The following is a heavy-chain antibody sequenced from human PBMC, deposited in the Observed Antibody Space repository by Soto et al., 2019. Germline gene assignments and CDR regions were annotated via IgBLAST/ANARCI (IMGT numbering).Heavy chain of an antibody. V-gene: IGHV3-30*18. J-gene: IGHJ4*02. D-gene: IGHD3-22*01. Sequence: GGSLRLSGASAGFTFSGYGRHWVRQAPGKGLEWVAVISYDGSNKYYADSVKGRFTISRDNSKNTLYLQMNSLRAEDTAVYYCAKDNDSSGYYPSYSLDYWGQGTLVTVSS. CDR2: ISYDGSNK. CDR3: AKDNDSSGYYPSYSLDY. CDR1: GFTFSGYG.